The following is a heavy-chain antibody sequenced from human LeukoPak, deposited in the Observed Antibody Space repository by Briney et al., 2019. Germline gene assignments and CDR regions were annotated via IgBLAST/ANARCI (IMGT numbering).Heavy chain of an antibody. CDR2: MNPNSGNT. CDR1: GGTFSSYA. V-gene: IGHV1-8*02. J-gene: IGHJ4*02. CDR3: ARLYGKGPFDY. Sequence: ASVKVSCKASGGTFSSYAINWVRQATGQGLEWMGWMNPNSGNTGYAQKFQGRVTMTRNTSISTAYMELSSLRSEDTAVYYCARLYGKGPFDYWGQGTLVTVSS. D-gene: IGHD2-8*01.